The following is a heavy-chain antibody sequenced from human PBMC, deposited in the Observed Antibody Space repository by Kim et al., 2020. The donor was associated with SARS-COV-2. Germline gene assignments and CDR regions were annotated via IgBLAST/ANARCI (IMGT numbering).Heavy chain of an antibody. D-gene: IGHD3-10*01. J-gene: IGHJ6*02. V-gene: IGHV1-8*01. CDR3: ARVMGSGSYYGYNYAMDV. CDR1: GFSFTSYD. CDR2: MNVDSGNT. Sequence: ASVKVSCKASGFSFTSYDIYWVRQATGQGLEWMGWMNVDSGNTGYVEKFRGRVMMTRDTSKSTAYMELSSLRSDHTAVYYCARVMGSGSYYGYNYAMDVWGQGTTVTVSS.